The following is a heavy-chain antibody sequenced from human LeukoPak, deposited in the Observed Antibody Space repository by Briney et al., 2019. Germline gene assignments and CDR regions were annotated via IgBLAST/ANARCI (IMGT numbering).Heavy chain of an antibody. CDR2: IYYSGST. J-gene: IGHJ4*02. CDR1: GGSISSNSYY. D-gene: IGHD5-24*01. Sequence: SETLSLTCAVSGGSISSNSYYWGWIRQPPGKGLEWIGSIYYSGSTNYNPSLKSRVTISVDTSKNQFSLKVTSVTAADTAVYYCARRTDGYNYLNYWGQGTLVTVSS. V-gene: IGHV4-39*07. CDR3: ARRTDGYNYLNY.